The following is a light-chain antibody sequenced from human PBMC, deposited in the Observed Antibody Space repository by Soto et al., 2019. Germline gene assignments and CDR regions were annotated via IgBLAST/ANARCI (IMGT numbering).Light chain of an antibody. Sequence: QSALTQPASVSGSPGQSITISCTGTSGDIGSYTYVSWYQQYPGKAPKLLISEVTNRPSGVSNRFSGSKSGNTASLTISGLQAEDEADYYCTSFARGSTLVFGGGTQLTVL. CDR3: TSFARGSTLV. CDR2: EVT. V-gene: IGLV2-14*01. CDR1: SGDIGSYTY. J-gene: IGLJ3*02.